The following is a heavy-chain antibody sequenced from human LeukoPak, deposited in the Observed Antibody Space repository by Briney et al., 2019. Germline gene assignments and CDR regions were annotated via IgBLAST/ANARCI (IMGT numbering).Heavy chain of an antibody. D-gene: IGHD2-15*01. Sequence: GGSLRLSCAASGFPFSNYWIHCDRQAPGKGLVWVSRITNDESSTNYADSVNGRFTISRDNDKSTVYLQMNSLTAEHTAVYYCARDGGTSTPFDHWGQGTLVTVSS. CDR1: GFPFSNYW. J-gene: IGHJ4*02. CDR3: ARDGGTSTPFDH. CDR2: ITNDESST. V-gene: IGHV3-74*01.